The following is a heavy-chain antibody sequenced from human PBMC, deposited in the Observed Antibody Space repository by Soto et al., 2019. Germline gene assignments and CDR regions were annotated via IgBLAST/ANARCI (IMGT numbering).Heavy chain of an antibody. Sequence: SGPTLVNRTQTLTLTCTFSGFSLRTSGLGVGWIRQPPGKALEWLALIYWDDDKRYSPSLKSRLTITKDTSKNQVVLTMTNMDPVDTATYYCARINSLEGATTGVSLGYFDYWGQGTLVTVSS. CDR2: IYWDDDK. D-gene: IGHD1-26*01. CDR1: GFSLRTSGLG. J-gene: IGHJ4*02. CDR3: ARINSLEGATTGVSLGYFDY. V-gene: IGHV2-5*02.